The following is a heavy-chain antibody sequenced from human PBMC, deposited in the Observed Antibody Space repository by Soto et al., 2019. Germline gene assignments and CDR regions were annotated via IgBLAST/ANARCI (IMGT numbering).Heavy chain of an antibody. Sequence: SETLSLTCTVSGGSITSHYWSWIRQPPGKGLEWIGYIYHSGSTNYNPSLKSRVTISVDTSKNQFSLKLISVTTADTAVYYCARDRPRIAVAETFDYWGQGTLVTVSS. CDR2: IYHSGST. V-gene: IGHV4-59*11. D-gene: IGHD6-19*01. J-gene: IGHJ4*02. CDR3: ARDRPRIAVAETFDY. CDR1: GGSITSHY.